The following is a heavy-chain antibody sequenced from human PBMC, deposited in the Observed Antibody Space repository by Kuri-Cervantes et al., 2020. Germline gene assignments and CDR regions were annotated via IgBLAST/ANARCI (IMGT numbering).Heavy chain of an antibody. D-gene: IGHD3-10*01. CDR2: ISYDETNK. V-gene: IGHV3-30-3*01. CDR3: ASIFRPDGTGSSGLDV. Sequence: GESLKISCAVSGFTFSNYAMNWVRQAPGKGLEWLAIISYDETNKYYADSVKGRFIISRDNSKSTLYLQMNSLRGEDTAIYYCASIFRPDGTGSSGLDVWGQGTTVTVSS. J-gene: IGHJ6*02. CDR1: GFTFSNYA.